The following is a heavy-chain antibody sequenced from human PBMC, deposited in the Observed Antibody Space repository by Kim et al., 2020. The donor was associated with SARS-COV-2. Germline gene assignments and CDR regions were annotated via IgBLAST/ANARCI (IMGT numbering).Heavy chain of an antibody. V-gene: IGHV1-69*13. Sequence: SVKVSCKASGGTFSSYAISWVRQAPGQGLEWMGGIIPIFGTANYAQKFQGRVTITADESTSTAYMELSSLRSEDTAVYYCARDRPIESVAGTGFGGFAFDIWGQGTMVTVSS. D-gene: IGHD6-19*01. CDR3: ARDRPIESVAGTGFGGFAFDI. CDR2: IIPIFGTA. CDR1: GGTFSSYA. J-gene: IGHJ3*02.